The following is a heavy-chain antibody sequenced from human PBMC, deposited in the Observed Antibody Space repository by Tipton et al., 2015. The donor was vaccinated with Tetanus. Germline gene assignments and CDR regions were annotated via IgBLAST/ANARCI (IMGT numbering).Heavy chain of an antibody. V-gene: IGHV4-59*08. CDR1: GGSMSSYY. J-gene: IGHJ5*02. Sequence: TLSLTCTVSGGSMSSYYWSWIRQPPGKELEWIGYVYYSGTTNYNPSLKSRVTISADTSKNQFSLKVSSVTAADSAVYYCARLDYAASGYIIRFGPWGQGTLVSVST. CDR3: ARLDYAASGYIIRFGP. D-gene: IGHD3-3*01. CDR2: VYYSGTT.